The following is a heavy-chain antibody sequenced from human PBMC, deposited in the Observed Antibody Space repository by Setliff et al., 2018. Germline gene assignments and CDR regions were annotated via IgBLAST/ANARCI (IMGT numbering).Heavy chain of an antibody. CDR2: INNYNFNT. CDR3: ATWLVAYFASGTFPF. V-gene: IGHV1-18*01. Sequence: ASVKVSCKASGYTFTNYGITWVRQAPGQGLEWMGWINNYNFNTNYAQKLQGGVTMTTDTSTSTAYMELRSLRSDDTAMYYCATWLVAYFASGTFPFWGQGTRVTVSS. CDR1: GYTFTNYG. J-gene: IGHJ4*02. D-gene: IGHD3-10*01.